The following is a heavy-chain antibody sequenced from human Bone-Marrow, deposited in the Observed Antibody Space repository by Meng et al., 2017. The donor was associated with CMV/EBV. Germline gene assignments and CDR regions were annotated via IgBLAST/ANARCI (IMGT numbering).Heavy chain of an antibody. J-gene: IGHJ6*02. CDR1: GYTFTGYY. Sequence: ASVKVSCKASGYTFTGYYMHWVRQAPGQGLEWMGWINPNSGGTNYAQKFQGRVTMTRDTSISTAYMELSRLRSDDTAVYYCARERGELAAAGTDYGMDVWAQGTTATVSS. D-gene: IGHD6-13*01. CDR3: ARERGELAAAGTDYGMDV. CDR2: INPNSGGT. V-gene: IGHV1-2*02.